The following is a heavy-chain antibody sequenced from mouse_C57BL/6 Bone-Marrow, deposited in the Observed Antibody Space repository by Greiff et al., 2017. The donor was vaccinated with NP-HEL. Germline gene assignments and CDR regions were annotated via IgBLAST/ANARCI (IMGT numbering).Heavy chain of an antibody. CDR3: ASMITTPYYFDY. J-gene: IGHJ2*01. Sequence: EVQRVESGGGLVKPGGSLKLSCAASGFTFSSYAMSWVRQTPEKRLEWVATISDGGSYTYYPDNVKGRFTISRDNAKNNLYLQMSHLKSEDTAMYYCASMITTPYYFDYWGQGTTLTVSS. CDR2: ISDGGSYT. CDR1: GFTFSSYA. D-gene: IGHD2-4*01. V-gene: IGHV5-4*01.